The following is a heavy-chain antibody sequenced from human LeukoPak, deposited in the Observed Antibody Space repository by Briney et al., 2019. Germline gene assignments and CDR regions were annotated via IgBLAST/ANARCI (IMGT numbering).Heavy chain of an antibody. CDR3: ARTIAAAGTYYFDY. D-gene: IGHD6-13*01. V-gene: IGHV4-34*01. J-gene: IGHJ4*02. CDR1: GGSFSGDY. Sequence: PSETLSLTCAVYGGSFSGDYWSWIRQPPGKGLEWIGEINHSGSTNYNPSLKSRVTISVDTSKNQFSLKLSSVTAADTAVYYCARTIAAAGTYYFDYWGQGTLVTVSS. CDR2: INHSGST.